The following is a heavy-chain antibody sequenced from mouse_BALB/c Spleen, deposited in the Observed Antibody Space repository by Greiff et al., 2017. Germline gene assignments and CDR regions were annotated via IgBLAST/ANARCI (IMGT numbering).Heavy chain of an antibody. CDR3: TRWLLSYAMDY. CDR2: IDPETGGT. Sequence: VQLQESGAELVRPGASVTLSCKASGYTFTDYEMHWVKQTPVHGLEWIGAIDPETGGTAYNQKFKGKATLTADKSSSTAYMERRSLTSEDSAVYYCTRWLLSYAMDYWGQGTSVTVSS. V-gene: IGHV1-15*01. CDR1: GYTFTDYE. J-gene: IGHJ4*01. D-gene: IGHD2-3*01.